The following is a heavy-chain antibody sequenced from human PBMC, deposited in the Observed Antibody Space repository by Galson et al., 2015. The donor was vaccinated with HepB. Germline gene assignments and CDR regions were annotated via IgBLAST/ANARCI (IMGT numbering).Heavy chain of an antibody. V-gene: IGHV3-30*04. CDR2: ISYDGSNK. D-gene: IGHD5-18*01. CDR1: GFTFSSYA. J-gene: IGHJ4*02. CDR3: ARVRTQLRSAFDY. Sequence: SLRLSCAASGFTFSSYAMHWVRQTPGKGLEWVALISYDGSNKYYADSVKGRFIISRDNSQNTVYLQMNSLRTEDTAVYYCARVRTQLRSAFDYWGQGTLVTVSS.